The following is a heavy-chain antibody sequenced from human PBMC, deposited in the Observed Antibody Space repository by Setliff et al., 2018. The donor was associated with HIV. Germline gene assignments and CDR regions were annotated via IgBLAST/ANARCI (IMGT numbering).Heavy chain of an antibody. D-gene: IGHD2-15*01. V-gene: IGHV1-18*01. Sequence: ASVKVSCTASGYTFTNYGISWVRQAPGQGLEWIGWISAYNGNTNYAQKLQDRVTMTTDTTSTTAYMELRSLRSDDTAVYFCARMRFCRGGSCLPGSLYYYYMDVWGKGTTVTVSS. CDR3: ARMRFCRGGSCLPGSLYYYYMDV. CDR1: GYTFTNYG. J-gene: IGHJ6*03. CDR2: ISAYNGNT.